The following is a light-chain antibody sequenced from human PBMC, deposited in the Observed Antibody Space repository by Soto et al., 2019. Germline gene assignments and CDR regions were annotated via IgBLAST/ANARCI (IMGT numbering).Light chain of an antibody. J-gene: IGLJ1*01. CDR3: AARDDSLPYV. CDR1: SSNIGSNY. Sequence: QSVLTQPPSASGTPGQRVTISFSGSSSNIGSNYVYWYQQLPGTAPKLLIYRNNQRPSGVPDRFSGSKSGTSASLAISGLRSEDEADYYCAARDDSLPYVFGTGTKVTVL. CDR2: RNN. V-gene: IGLV1-47*01.